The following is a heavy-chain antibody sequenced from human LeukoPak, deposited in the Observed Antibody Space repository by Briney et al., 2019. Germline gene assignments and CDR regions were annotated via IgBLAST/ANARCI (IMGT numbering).Heavy chain of an antibody. Sequence: SVKVSCKASGGTFSSYAISWVRQAPGQGLEWMGGIIPIFGTANYAQKFQGRVTITADESTSTAYMELSSLRSEDTAAYYCASAYCGGDCYSHDYYYYYYMDVWGKGTTVTISS. D-gene: IGHD2-21*02. CDR1: GGTFSSYA. CDR2: IIPIFGTA. V-gene: IGHV1-69*13. CDR3: ASAYCGGDCYSHDYYYYYYMDV. J-gene: IGHJ6*03.